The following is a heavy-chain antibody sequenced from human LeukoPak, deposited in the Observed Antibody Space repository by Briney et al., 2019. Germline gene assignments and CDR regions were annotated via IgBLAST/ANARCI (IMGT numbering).Heavy chain of an antibody. D-gene: IGHD4-17*01. CDR3: AGALGDYDAFDI. CDR1: GFTFSSYA. Sequence: GGSLRLSCAASGFTFSSYAMHWVRQAPGKGLEWVAVKSYDGSNKYYADSVKGRFTISRDNSKNTLYLQMNSLRAEDTAVYYCAGALGDYDAFDIWGQGTMVTVSS. CDR2: KSYDGSNK. V-gene: IGHV3-30-3*01. J-gene: IGHJ3*02.